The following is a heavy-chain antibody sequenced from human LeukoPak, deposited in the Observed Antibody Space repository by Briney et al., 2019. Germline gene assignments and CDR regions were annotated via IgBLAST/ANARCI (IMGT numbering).Heavy chain of an antibody. Sequence: SETLSLTCTVPGGSISSSSYYWGWIRQPPGKGLEWIGSIYYSGSTNYNPFLKSRVTISVDTSKNQFSLKLSSVTAADTAVYYCARVLWYSSSWWADYWGQGTLVTVSS. D-gene: IGHD6-13*01. V-gene: IGHV4-39*07. CDR3: ARVLWYSSSWWADY. CDR2: IYYSGST. CDR1: GGSISSSSYY. J-gene: IGHJ4*02.